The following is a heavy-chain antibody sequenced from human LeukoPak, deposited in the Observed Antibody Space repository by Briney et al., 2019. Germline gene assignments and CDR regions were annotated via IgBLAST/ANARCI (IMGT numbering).Heavy chain of an antibody. CDR1: GGSFSGYY. V-gene: IGHV4-34*01. CDR2: INHSGST. CDR3: ARVRAYDYVWGSYRYFRGLIDY. Sequence: SSETLSLTCAVYGGSFSGYYWSWIRQPPGKGLEWLGEINHSGSTNYNPSLKSRVTISVDTSKNQFSLKLSSVTAADTAVYYCARVRAYDYVWGSYRYFRGLIDYWGQGTLVTVSS. J-gene: IGHJ4*02. D-gene: IGHD3-16*02.